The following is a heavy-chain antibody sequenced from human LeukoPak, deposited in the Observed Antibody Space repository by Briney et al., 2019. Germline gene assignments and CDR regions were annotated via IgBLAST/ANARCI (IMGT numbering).Heavy chain of an antibody. J-gene: IGHJ4*02. D-gene: IGHD6-13*01. Sequence: SETLSLTCTVSGGSISSSSYYWSWIRQPAGKGLEWIGRIYTSGSTNYNPSLKSRVTMSVDTSKNQFSLKLSSVTAADTAVYYCARTLYSSTFDYWGQGTLVTASS. CDR2: IYTSGST. CDR3: ARTLYSSTFDY. V-gene: IGHV4-61*02. CDR1: GGSISSSSYY.